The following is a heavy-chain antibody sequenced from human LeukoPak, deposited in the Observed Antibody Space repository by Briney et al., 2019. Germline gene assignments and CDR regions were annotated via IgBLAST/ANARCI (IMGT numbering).Heavy chain of an antibody. Sequence: SETLSLTCAVYGGSFSGYYWSWIRQPPGKGLEWIGYICYSGSTNYNPSLKSRVTISVDTSKNQFSLKLSSVTAADTAVYYCAAVVITTRQFDYWGQGTLVTVSS. D-gene: IGHD3-22*01. V-gene: IGHV4-59*01. CDR2: ICYSGST. CDR3: AAVVITTRQFDY. J-gene: IGHJ4*02. CDR1: GGSFSGYY.